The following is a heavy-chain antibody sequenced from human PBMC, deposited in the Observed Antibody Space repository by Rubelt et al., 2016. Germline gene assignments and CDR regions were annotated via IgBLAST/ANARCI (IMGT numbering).Heavy chain of an antibody. Sequence: KKPGASVKVSCKASGYTFTSYYMHWVRQAPGQGLEWMGIINPSGGSTSYAQKFQGRVTMTTDTSTSTAYMELRSLRSDDTAVYYCARVDYYGSGSYYNGAFDIWGQGTMVTVSS. V-gene: IGHV1-46*01. J-gene: IGHJ3*02. CDR3: ARVDYYGSGSYYNGAFDI. CDR2: INPSGGST. CDR1: GYTFTSYY. D-gene: IGHD3-10*01.